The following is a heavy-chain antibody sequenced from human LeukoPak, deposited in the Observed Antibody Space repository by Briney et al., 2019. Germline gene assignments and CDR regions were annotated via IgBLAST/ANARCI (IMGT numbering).Heavy chain of an antibody. CDR2: ISGSGGST. J-gene: IGHJ5*02. Sequence: PGGSLRLSCAASGFTFSSYAMSWVRQAPGKGLEWVSAISGSGGSTYYADSVKGRFTISRDNAKKSLYLEMNNLRAEDTAVYYCATDGAGFDTWGQGVLVTVS. CDR1: GFTFSSYA. V-gene: IGHV3-23*01. CDR3: ATDGAGFDT.